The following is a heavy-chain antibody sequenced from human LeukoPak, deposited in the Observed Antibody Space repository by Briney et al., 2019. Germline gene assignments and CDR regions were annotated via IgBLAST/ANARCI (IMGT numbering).Heavy chain of an antibody. Sequence: SKTLSLTCDVYGGSFSGYYWSWIRQPPGKGLEWIGEINHSGSTNYNPSLKSRVTISVDTSKNQFSLKLSSVTAADTAVYYCARISNDAFDIWGQGTMVTVSS. D-gene: IGHD4-11*01. V-gene: IGHV4-34*01. J-gene: IGHJ3*02. CDR1: GGSFSGYY. CDR3: ARISNDAFDI. CDR2: INHSGST.